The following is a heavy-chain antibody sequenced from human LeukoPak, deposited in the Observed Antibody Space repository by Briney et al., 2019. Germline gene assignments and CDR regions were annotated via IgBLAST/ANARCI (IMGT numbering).Heavy chain of an antibody. CDR2: LSRGGETT. D-gene: IGHD2-8*01. CDR1: GFPFNMFA. V-gene: IGHV3-23*01. Sequence: PGGSLRLSCTGSGFPFNMFAMNWVRQAPGQGLEWVSGLSRGGETTNYADSVKGRFTVSRDTSKNMVFLQMNDLRPEDTAVYYCVKEQRIRHCSEGVCMEGYYFDYWGQGSLVTVSS. J-gene: IGHJ4*02. CDR3: VKEQRIRHCSEGVCMEGYYFDY.